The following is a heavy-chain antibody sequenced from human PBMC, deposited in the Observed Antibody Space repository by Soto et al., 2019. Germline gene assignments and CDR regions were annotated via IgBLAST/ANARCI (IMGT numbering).Heavy chain of an antibody. Sequence: GGSLRLSCTASGFTFGGYAMGWIRQAPGKGLEWVAFIRGRAYSATTEYAASVKGRFTISRDDSKSIAYLQMNSLKTEDTAVYYCTRAAHPQWEISRYYFDSWGPGTLVTVS. CDR3: TRAAHPQWEISRYYFDS. J-gene: IGHJ4*02. D-gene: IGHD6-6*01. CDR2: IRGRAYSATT. V-gene: IGHV3-49*03. CDR1: GFTFGGYA.